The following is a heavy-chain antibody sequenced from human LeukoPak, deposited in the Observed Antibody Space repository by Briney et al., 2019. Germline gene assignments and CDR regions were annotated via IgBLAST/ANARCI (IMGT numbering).Heavy chain of an antibody. Sequence: PGGSLRLSCAASGFALSNFAMSWVRQAPGKGLEWVSGISGSGVTTYYGDSVRGRFTISRDYSKNTVYLQMNSLRSEDTAVYYCAREGGRYCSSTSCANWFDPWGQGTLVTVSS. CDR1: GFALSNFA. V-gene: IGHV3-23*01. J-gene: IGHJ5*02. D-gene: IGHD2-2*01. CDR2: ISGSGVTT. CDR3: AREGGRYCSSTSCANWFDP.